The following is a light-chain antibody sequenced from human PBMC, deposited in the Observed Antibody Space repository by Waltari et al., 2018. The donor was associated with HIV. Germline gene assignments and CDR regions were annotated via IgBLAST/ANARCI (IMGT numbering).Light chain of an antibody. V-gene: IGLV6-57*04. CDR2: EDN. J-gene: IGLJ2*01. Sequence: NFMLTQPHSVSESPGKTVTISCTRSSGSIASNSVQWYQQRPGSAPTTVIYEDNQRPSGVPDRCSGYIDSSSNSASLTISGLKTEDEADYYCQSYDSSTVVFGGGTKLTVL. CDR3: QSYDSSTVV. CDR1: SGSIASNS.